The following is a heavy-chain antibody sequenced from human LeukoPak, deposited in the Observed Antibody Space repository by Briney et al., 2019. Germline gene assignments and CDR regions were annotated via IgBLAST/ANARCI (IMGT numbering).Heavy chain of an antibody. V-gene: IGHV4-34*01. CDR1: GGSFSGYY. Sequence: PSETLSLTCAVYGGSFSGYYWSWIRQPPGKGLEWIGEINHSGSTNYNPPLKSRVTISVDTSKNQFSLKLSSVTAADTAVYYCARGRYDFWSGYRWFDPWGQGTLVTVSS. J-gene: IGHJ5*02. CDR2: INHSGST. D-gene: IGHD3-3*01. CDR3: ARGRYDFWSGYRWFDP.